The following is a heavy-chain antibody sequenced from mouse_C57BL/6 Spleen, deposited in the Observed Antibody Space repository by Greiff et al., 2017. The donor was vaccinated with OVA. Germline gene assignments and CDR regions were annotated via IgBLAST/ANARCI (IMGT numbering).Heavy chain of an antibody. Sequence: EVKVEESGGGLVKPGGSLKLSCAASGFTFSDYGMHWVRQAPEKGLEWVAYISSGSSTIYYADTVKGRFTISRDNAKNTLFLQMTSLRSEDTAMYYCARAYGSRRYFDYWGQGTTLTVSS. V-gene: IGHV5-17*01. CDR1: GFTFSDYG. J-gene: IGHJ2*01. CDR3: ARAYGSRRYFDY. D-gene: IGHD1-1*01. CDR2: ISSGSSTI.